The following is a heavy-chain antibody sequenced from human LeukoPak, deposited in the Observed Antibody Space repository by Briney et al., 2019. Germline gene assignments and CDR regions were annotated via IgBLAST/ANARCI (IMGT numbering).Heavy chain of an antibody. D-gene: IGHD6-19*01. V-gene: IGHV4-39*02. Sequence: PSETLSLTCTVSGASVSGSPYYWGWIRQPPGKGLEWIGSIYSSGSTYYNASLQSRVTISVDTSKNHFSLKLNSVTAADTAVYYCARRLKTAVAEYYFDYWGQGTLVTVSS. CDR1: GASVSGSPYY. CDR2: IYSSGST. CDR3: ARRLKTAVAEYYFDY. J-gene: IGHJ4*02.